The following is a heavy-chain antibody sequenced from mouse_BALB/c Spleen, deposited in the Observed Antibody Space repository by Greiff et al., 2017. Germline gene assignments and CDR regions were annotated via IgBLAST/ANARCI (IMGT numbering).Heavy chain of an antibody. V-gene: IGHV3-2*02. CDR3: ARWGYYGSRNFDY. Sequence: EVKLVESGPGLVKPSQSLSLTCTVTGYSITSDYAWNWIRQFPGNKLEWMGYISYSGSTSYNPSLKSRISITRDTSKNQFFLQLNSVTTEDTATYYCARWGYYGSRNFDYWGQGTTLTVSS. J-gene: IGHJ2*01. CDR1: GYSITSDYA. D-gene: IGHD1-1*01. CDR2: ISYSGST.